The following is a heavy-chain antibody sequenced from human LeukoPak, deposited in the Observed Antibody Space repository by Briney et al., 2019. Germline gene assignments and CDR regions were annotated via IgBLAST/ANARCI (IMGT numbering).Heavy chain of an antibody. CDR3: ARDYGDYSSPCFDY. V-gene: IGHV1-2*02. J-gene: IGHJ4*02. CDR2: INPNSGGT. CDR1: GYTFTVYY. D-gene: IGHD4-17*01. Sequence: ASVTVSCKASGYTFTVYYMHWVRQAPGQGLEWMGWINPNSGGTNYAQKFQGRVTMTRDTSISTAYMELSSLRSDDTAVYYCARDYGDYSSPCFDYWGQGTLVTVSS.